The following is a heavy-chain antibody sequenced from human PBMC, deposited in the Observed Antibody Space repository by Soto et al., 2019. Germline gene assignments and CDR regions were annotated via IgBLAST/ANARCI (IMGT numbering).Heavy chain of an antibody. CDR2: IYYSGST. V-gene: IGHV4-61*01. D-gene: IGHD3-22*01. CDR1: GGSVSSGSYY. Sequence: QVQLQESGPGLVKPSETLSLTCTVSGGSVSSGSYYWSWIRQPPGKGLEWIGYIYYSGSTNYNPSLTSRVTISVDTSKNQFSLKLSSVTAADTAVYYCASADYYDSSGYPSYWYFDLWGRGTLVTVSS. J-gene: IGHJ2*01. CDR3: ASADYYDSSGYPSYWYFDL.